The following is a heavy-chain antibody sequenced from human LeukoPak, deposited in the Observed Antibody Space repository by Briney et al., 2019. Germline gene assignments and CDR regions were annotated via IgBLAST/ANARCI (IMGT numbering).Heavy chain of an antibody. V-gene: IGHV4-39*07. CDR1: GAATSSSSYF. J-gene: IGHJ4*02. CDR2: IYYSGST. D-gene: IGHD3-10*01. CDR3: ARNYYGSGSFYVHN. Sequence: SSETLSLTCTVSGAATSSSSYFWAWIRQSPGKGLEWIGTIYYSGSTDYTPSLKSRVTISVDKSKNQFSLKLTSVTAADTALYYCARNYYGSGSFYVHNWGQGTLVTVSS.